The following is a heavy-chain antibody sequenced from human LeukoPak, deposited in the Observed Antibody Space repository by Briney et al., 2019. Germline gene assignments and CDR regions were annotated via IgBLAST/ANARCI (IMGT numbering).Heavy chain of an antibody. CDR2: LYSDGDT. D-gene: IGHD1-14*01. CDR1: GFTVITND. Sequence: GGSLRLSCAASGFTVITNDMTWVRQAPGKGLEWVSVLYSDGDTKYADSVQGRFTISRDNSKNTLYLEMNSLSPDDTAVYYCARGVEPLAANTLAYWGQGTLVTVSS. J-gene: IGHJ4*02. CDR3: ARGVEPLAANTLAY. V-gene: IGHV3-53*01.